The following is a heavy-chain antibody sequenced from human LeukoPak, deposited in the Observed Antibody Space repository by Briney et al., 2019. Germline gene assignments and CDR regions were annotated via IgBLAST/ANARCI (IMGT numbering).Heavy chain of an antibody. CDR1: GFTFSSYA. CDR3: ARESSSGWYFFDY. CDR2: ISYDGSNK. D-gene: IGHD6-19*01. Sequence: PGRSLRLSCAASGFTFSSYAMHWVRQAPGKGLEWVAVISYDGSNKYYADSVKGRFTISRDNSKNTLYLQMNSLRAEDTAVYYCARESSSGWYFFDYWGQGTLVTVSS. V-gene: IGHV3-30*04. J-gene: IGHJ4*02.